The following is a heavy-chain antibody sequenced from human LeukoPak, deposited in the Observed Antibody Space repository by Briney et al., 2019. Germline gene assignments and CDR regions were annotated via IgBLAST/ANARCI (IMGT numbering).Heavy chain of an antibody. Sequence: PSETLSLTCAVYGGSFSGYYWSWIRQPPGKGLEWIGEINHSGSTNYNPSLKSRVTISVDTSKNQFSLKLSSVTAADTAVYYCASYGDYGIWDYWGQGTLVTVSS. D-gene: IGHD4-17*01. CDR1: GGSFSGYY. CDR2: INHSGST. J-gene: IGHJ4*02. CDR3: ASYGDYGIWDY. V-gene: IGHV4-34*09.